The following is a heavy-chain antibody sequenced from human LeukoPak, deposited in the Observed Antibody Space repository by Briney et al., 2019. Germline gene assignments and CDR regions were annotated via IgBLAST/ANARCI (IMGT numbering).Heavy chain of an antibody. CDR3: AKVRGTYYYGMDV. J-gene: IGHJ6*02. CDR2: ISGSGDNT. V-gene: IGHV3-23*01. D-gene: IGHD1-1*01. Sequence: GGSLRLSCAASGFTFSSYAMSWVRQAPGKGLEWVSGISGSGDNTYYADSVKGRFTISRDNSKNTLYLQMSSLRAEDTAVYYCAKVRGTYYYGMDVWGQGTTVTVSS. CDR1: GFTFSSYA.